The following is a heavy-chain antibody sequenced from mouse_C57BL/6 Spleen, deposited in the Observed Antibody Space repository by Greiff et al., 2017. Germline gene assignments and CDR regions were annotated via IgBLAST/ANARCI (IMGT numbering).Heavy chain of an antibody. CDR2: IYPEDGDT. D-gene: IGHD1-1*01. CDR1: GFNIKDYY. J-gene: IGHJ2*01. V-gene: IGHV14-1*01. Sequence: EVQLQQSGAELVRPGASVKLSCTASGFNIKDYYMHWVKQRPEQGLEWIGRIYPEDGDTAYAPKFQGKDTMTADTSSNTAYQQLSSLTSEDTAVYYCTTWGGSSFFGYWGQGTTLTVSS. CDR3: TTWGGSSFFGY.